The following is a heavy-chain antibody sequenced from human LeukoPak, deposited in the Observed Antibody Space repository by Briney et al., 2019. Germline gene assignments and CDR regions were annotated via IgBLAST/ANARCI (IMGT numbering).Heavy chain of an antibody. CDR2: IYYSEST. CDR3: AREGSYGSGSYHQINWFDP. Sequence: SETLSLTCTVSGGSISSYYWSWIRQPPGKGLEWIGYIYYSESTNYNPSLKSRVTMSVDTSKNQFSLKLSSATAADTAVYYCAREGSYGSGSYHQINWFDPWGQGTLVTVSS. V-gene: IGHV4-59*12. CDR1: GGSISSYY. J-gene: IGHJ5*02. D-gene: IGHD3-10*01.